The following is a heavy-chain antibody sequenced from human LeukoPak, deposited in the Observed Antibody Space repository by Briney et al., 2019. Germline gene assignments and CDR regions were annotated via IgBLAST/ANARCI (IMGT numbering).Heavy chain of an antibody. CDR3: ARQIVVVVAATRYYYGMDV. V-gene: IGHV5-51*01. CDR2: IYPGDSDT. J-gene: IGHJ6*02. Sequence: GESLKISCKGSGYSLTSYWIGWVRQMPGKGLEWMGIIYPGDSDTRYSPSFQGQVTISADKSISTAYLQWSSLKASDTAMYYCARQIVVVVAATRYYYGMDVWGQGTTVTVSS. D-gene: IGHD2-15*01. CDR1: GYSLTSYW.